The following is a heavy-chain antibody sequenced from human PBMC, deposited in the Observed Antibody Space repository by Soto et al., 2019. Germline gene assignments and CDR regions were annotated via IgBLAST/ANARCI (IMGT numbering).Heavy chain of an antibody. D-gene: IGHD1-1*01. Sequence: QITLKESGPTLVKPTQTLTLTCTFSGFSLSTSGEGVGWIRQPPGKGLEWLALVYWDDDKRYSPSLKSRLTITKDTSKNKVVLTMTNMDPVDTATYYCVHRRVQIFDFCCQGALVTVSS. CDR3: VHRRVQIFDF. CDR2: VYWDDDK. V-gene: IGHV2-5*02. CDR1: GFSLSTSGEG. J-gene: IGHJ4*02.